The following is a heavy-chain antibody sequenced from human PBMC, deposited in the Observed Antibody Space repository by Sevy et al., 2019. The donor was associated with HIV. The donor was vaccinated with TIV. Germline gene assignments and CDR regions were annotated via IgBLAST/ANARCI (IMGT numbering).Heavy chain of an antibody. J-gene: IGHJ4*02. V-gene: IGHV5-51*01. CDR2: IYPGDSET. Sequence: GESLKISCKASGYRFTSYWIAWVRQMPGKGLEWMGIIYPGDSETRYSPSFQGQVTISADKSISTAYLQWSSLRGSDTAMFFCARRGYDTSGYPQYYFDYWGQGTLVTVSS. D-gene: IGHD3-22*01. CDR3: ARRGYDTSGYPQYYFDY. CDR1: GYRFTSYW.